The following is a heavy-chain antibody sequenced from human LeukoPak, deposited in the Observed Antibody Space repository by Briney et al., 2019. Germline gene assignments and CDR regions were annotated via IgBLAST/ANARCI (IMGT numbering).Heavy chain of an antibody. J-gene: IGHJ4*02. D-gene: IGHD5/OR15-5a*01. CDR2: INPEPGDT. Sequence: VSVTVSCMASGYTFTGYYIHYVRQALAQGLEWMGWINPEPGDTQYAQKFQGRVTMTRDTSSSTAYMELSRLRSDETTVYYWARQSLRNFDYWGQGTLVTASS. CDR1: GYTFTGYY. V-gene: IGHV1-2*02. CDR3: ARQSLRNFDY.